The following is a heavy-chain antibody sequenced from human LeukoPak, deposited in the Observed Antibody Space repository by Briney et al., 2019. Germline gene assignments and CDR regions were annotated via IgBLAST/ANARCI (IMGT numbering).Heavy chain of an antibody. CDR1: GYTLTELS. Sequence: ASVKVSRKVSGYTLTELSMHWVRQAPGKGLEWMGGFDPEDGETIYALKFQGRVTMTEDTSTDTAYMELSSLRSEDTAVYYCATGMSIAAHSFDYWGQGTLVTVSS. D-gene: IGHD6-6*01. CDR3: ATGMSIAAHSFDY. CDR2: FDPEDGET. V-gene: IGHV1-24*01. J-gene: IGHJ4*02.